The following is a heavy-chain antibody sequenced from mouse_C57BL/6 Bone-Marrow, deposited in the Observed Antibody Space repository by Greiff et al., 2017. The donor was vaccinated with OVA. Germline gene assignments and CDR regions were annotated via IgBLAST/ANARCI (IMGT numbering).Heavy chain of an antibody. J-gene: IGHJ3*01. CDR2: ISSGGSYT. Sequence: VPLVESGGDLVKPGGFLKISCAASGFTFSSYGLSWVRQTPDKKLEWVATISSGGSYTYYPDSVKGRFTISRDNAKNTLYLQMSSLKSEDTAMYYCARPYYYGSRTGFAYWGQGTLVTVSA. CDR3: ARPYYYGSRTGFAY. D-gene: IGHD1-1*01. CDR1: GFTFSSYG. V-gene: IGHV5-6*01.